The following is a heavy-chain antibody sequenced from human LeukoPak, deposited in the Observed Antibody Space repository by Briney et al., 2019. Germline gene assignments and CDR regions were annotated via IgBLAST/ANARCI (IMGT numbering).Heavy chain of an antibody. D-gene: IGHD6-19*01. J-gene: IGHJ4*02. CDR3: AKGGGWLYYFDY. CDR2: ISGSADIT. Sequence: GGSLRLSCAASGFTFSTFAMNWVRQAPGKGLEWVSAISGSADITYYADSVKGRFSISRDNSKNTVYLQMNSLRTEDTAVYYCAKGGGWLYYFDYWGQGTLVTVSS. CDR1: GFTFSTFA. V-gene: IGHV3-23*01.